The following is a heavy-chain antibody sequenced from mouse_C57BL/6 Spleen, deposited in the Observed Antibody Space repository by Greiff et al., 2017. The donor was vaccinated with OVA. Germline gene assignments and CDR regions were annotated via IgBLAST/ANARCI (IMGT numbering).Heavy chain of an antibody. CDR3: ARGYYGSSYDAMDY. CDR2: IYPGSGST. Sequence: VQLQQPGAELVKPGASVKLSCKASGYTFTSYWITWVKQRPGQGLEWIGDIYPGSGSTSYTDKFKSRATLTVDTSSSTAYMQLSSLTSEDYAVYYCARGYYGSSYDAMDYWGQGTSVTVSA. D-gene: IGHD1-1*01. V-gene: IGHV1-55*01. CDR1: GYTFTSYW. J-gene: IGHJ4*01.